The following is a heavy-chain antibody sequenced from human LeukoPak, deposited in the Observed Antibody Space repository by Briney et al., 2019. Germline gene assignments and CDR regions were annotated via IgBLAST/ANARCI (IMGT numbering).Heavy chain of an antibody. J-gene: IGHJ4*02. CDR1: GFTFSGYA. CDR3: ARDGGAAAGIDY. Sequence: GGSLRLSCAASGFTFSGYAMHWVRQAPGKGLEWVAIISYDGNTQYYADSVKGRFTISRDNSKNTLYVQMNSLRAEDTAVYYCARDGGAAAGIDYWGQGTLVTVSS. D-gene: IGHD6-13*01. V-gene: IGHV3-30-3*01. CDR2: ISYDGNTQ.